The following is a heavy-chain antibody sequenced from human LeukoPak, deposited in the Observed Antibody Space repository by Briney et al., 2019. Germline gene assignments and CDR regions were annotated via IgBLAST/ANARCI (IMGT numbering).Heavy chain of an antibody. CDR3: AREGDWAFDS. V-gene: IGHV3-7*01. D-gene: IGHD2-21*02. CDR1: GFTFSSYW. CDR2: IKQDGSEK. J-gene: IGHJ4*02. Sequence: GGSLRLSCAASGFTFSSYWMSWVRQAPGKGLKWVAKIKQDGSEKFYVDSVKGRFTISRDSAKSSLYLQMNSLRAEDTAVYYCAREGDWAFDSWGQGTLVTVSS.